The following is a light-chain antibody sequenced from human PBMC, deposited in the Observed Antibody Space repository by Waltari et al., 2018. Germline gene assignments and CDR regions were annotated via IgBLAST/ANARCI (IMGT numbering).Light chain of an antibody. CDR2: YGN. V-gene: IGKV1-13*02. Sequence: IQMSKSPSSLYASVGDRVTITCRARQGNYSYLTWYQQKPGKATNHLIYYGNMLASEFPSRFIGSGSGTDYTLAISSLQPEDFVTYYCQQSNSYPCTLGGGTKVEIK. CDR1: QGNYSY. J-gene: IGKJ4*01. CDR3: QQSNSYPCT.